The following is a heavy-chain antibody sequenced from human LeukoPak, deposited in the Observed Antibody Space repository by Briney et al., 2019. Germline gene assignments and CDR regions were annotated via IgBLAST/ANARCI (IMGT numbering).Heavy chain of an antibody. J-gene: IGHJ4*02. CDR2: IYTSGST. Sequence: PSETLSLTCTVSGGSISSGSYYWSWIRQPAGKGLEWIGRIYTSGSTNYNPSLKSRVTISVDTSKNQFSLKLSSVTAADTAVYYCARVRAAAGPCFDYWGQGTLVTVSS. CDR1: GGSISSGSYY. V-gene: IGHV4-61*02. CDR3: ARVRAAAGPCFDY. D-gene: IGHD6-13*01.